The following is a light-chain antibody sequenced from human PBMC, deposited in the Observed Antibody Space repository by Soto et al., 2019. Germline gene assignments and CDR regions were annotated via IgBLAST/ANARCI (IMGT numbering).Light chain of an antibody. CDR3: QQYNNWTWT. V-gene: IGKV3-15*01. J-gene: IGKJ1*01. Sequence: EIVMTQSPATLSVSPGERATLSCRASQSVSSNLAWYQQKPGQAPRHLIYGASTRPTGIPARFSGSGSGTEFTLTISSLQSEDFAVYYCQQYNNWTWTFGQGTKVEIK. CDR2: GAS. CDR1: QSVSSN.